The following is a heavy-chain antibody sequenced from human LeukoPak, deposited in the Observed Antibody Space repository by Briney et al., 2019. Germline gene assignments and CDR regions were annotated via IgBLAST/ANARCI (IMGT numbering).Heavy chain of an antibody. J-gene: IGHJ5*02. CDR2: ISGPGATT. CDR3: ARGGDKRLARNWFDP. Sequence: GGSLRLSCAASGFTFSNYGMTWVRQAPGKGLEWVSTISGPGATTYYADSSVKGRFTISRDDATNSVYLEMNSLRAEDTAVYYCARGGDKRLARNWFDPWGQGTVVTVSS. D-gene: IGHD3-16*01. V-gene: IGHV3-23*01. CDR1: GFTFSNYG.